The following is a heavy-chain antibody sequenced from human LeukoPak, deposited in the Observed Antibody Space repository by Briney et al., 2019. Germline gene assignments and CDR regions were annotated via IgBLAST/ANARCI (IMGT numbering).Heavy chain of an antibody. CDR3: ARGAGGIAARPYYFDY. D-gene: IGHD6-6*01. Sequence: SETLSLTCAVYGGSFSGYYWSWIRQPPGKGLEWIGEINHSGSTNYNPSLKSRVTISVDTSKNQFSLKLSSVTAADTVVYCCARGAGGIAARPYYFDYWGQGTLVTVSS. CDR1: GGSFSGYY. J-gene: IGHJ4*02. V-gene: IGHV4-34*01. CDR2: INHSGST.